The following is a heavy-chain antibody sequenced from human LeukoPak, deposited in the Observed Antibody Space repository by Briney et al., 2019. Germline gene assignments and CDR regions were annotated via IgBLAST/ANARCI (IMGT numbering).Heavy chain of an antibody. V-gene: IGHV1-24*01. CDR1: GYTLTELS. Sequence: ASVKVSCKVSGYTLTELSMHWVRQAPGKGLEWMGGFDPEDGETIYAQKFQGRVTMTEDTSTDTAYMELSSLRSEDTAVYYCAFGYYGSGSYYNPFDYWGQGTLVTVSS. J-gene: IGHJ4*02. CDR2: FDPEDGET. CDR3: AFGYYGSGSYYNPFDY. D-gene: IGHD3-10*01.